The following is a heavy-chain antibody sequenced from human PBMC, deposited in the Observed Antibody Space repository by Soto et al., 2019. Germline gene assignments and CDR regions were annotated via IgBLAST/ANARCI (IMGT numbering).Heavy chain of an antibody. Sequence: SETLSLTCTVSGGSISSYYWSWIRQPPGKGLEWIGYIYYSGSTNYNPSLKIRVIISVDTSKNQFSLNLSSVTAADTAVYYCARGYSSGWYGAFDIWGQGTMVTVSS. CDR1: GGSISSYY. V-gene: IGHV4-59*08. D-gene: IGHD6-19*01. CDR2: IYYSGST. J-gene: IGHJ3*02. CDR3: ARGYSSGWYGAFDI.